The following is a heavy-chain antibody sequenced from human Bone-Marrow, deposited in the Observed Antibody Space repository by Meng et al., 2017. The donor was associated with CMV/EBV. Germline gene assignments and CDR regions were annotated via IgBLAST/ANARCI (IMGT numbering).Heavy chain of an antibody. J-gene: IGHJ4*02. Sequence: GGSLRLSCAAAGFRCDNYGMSWVRQFPGKGLEWVSGINKHGNNAGYADSVKGRFTISRDSAKSSLYLQMNSLRADDTAIYYCARWDSGEQKGWNYWGQGFPVTVSS. CDR3: ARWDSGEQKGWNY. D-gene: IGHD2-15*01. V-gene: IGHV3-20*04. CDR2: INKHGNNA. CDR1: GFRCDNYG.